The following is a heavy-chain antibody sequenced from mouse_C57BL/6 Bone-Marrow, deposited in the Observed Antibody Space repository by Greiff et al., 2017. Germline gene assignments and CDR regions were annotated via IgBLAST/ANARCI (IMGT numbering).Heavy chain of an antibody. D-gene: IGHD1-1*01. Sequence: VQLQQSGAELARPGASVKLSCKASGYTFTSYGISWVKQRTGQGLEWIGEIYPRSGNTYYNEKFKGKATLTADKSSSTAYMELRSLTSEDSAVYFCARVSGVLRAWFAYWGQGTLVTVSA. V-gene: IGHV1-81*01. CDR2: IYPRSGNT. J-gene: IGHJ3*01. CDR1: GYTFTSYG. CDR3: ARVSGVLRAWFAY.